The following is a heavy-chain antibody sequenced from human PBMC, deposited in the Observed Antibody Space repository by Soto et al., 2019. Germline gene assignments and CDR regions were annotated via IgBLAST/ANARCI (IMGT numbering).Heavy chain of an antibody. Sequence: QVQLVESGGGVVQPGRSLRLSCAVSGFTFSSYGMHWVRQAPGKGLEWVAVIWYDGSNKYYADSVKGRFTTSRDNSKNTLYLQMNSLRAEDTAVYYCAREFGISGVYYFDYWGQGTLVTVSS. V-gene: IGHV3-33*01. J-gene: IGHJ4*02. CDR2: IWYDGSNK. D-gene: IGHD3-10*01. CDR3: AREFGISGVYYFDY. CDR1: GFTFSSYG.